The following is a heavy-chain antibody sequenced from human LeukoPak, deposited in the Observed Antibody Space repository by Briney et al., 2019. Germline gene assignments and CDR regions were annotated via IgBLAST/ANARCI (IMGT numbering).Heavy chain of an antibody. D-gene: IGHD4-17*01. J-gene: IGHJ6*02. CDR3: ARDVVSYGDPLYYYYYYGMDV. CDR1: GFTFVDYG. CDR2: ISSSGSTI. Sequence: GGSLRLSCATSGFTFVDYGLSWVRRAPGKGLEWVSYISSSGSTIYYADSVKGRFTISRDNAKNSLYLQMNSLRAEDTAVYYCARDVVSYGDPLYYYYYYGMDVWGQGTTVTVSS. V-gene: IGHV3-11*01.